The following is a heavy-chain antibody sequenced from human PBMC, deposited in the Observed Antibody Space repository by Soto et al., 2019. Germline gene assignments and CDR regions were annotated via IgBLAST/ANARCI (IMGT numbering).Heavy chain of an antibody. CDR3: ARGPYCSSTSCYANWFDP. CDR2: IYHSGST. D-gene: IGHD2-2*01. CDR1: GGSISSGGYS. Sequence: SETLSLTCAVSGGSISSGGYSWSWIRQPPGKGLEWIGYIYHSGSTYYNPSLKSRVTISVDRSKNQFSLKLSSVTAADTAVYYCARGPYCSSTSCYANWFDPWGQGTLVNVSS. J-gene: IGHJ5*02. V-gene: IGHV4-30-2*01.